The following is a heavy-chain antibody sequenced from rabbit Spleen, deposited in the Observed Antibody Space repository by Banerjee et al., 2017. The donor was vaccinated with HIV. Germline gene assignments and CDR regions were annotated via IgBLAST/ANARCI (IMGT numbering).Heavy chain of an antibody. D-gene: IGHD2-1*01. CDR3: ARGSAAMTMVITGFYLNL. J-gene: IGHJ4*01. V-gene: IGHV1S40*01. CDR1: GFSFSYSDY. CDR2: IDTSDGDT. Sequence: QSLEESGGDLVKPGASLTLTCTASGFSFSYSDYMCWVRQPPGKGLEWIACIDTSDGDTDYASWPKGRFTISKASSTTVTLQMTSLTAADTATYFCARGSAAMTMVITGFYLNLWGPGTLVTVS.